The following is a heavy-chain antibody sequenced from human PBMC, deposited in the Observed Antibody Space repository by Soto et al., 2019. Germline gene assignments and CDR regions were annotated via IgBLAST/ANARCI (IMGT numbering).Heavy chain of an antibody. Sequence: EVQLVESGGGLVQPGGSLRLSCAASGFTVSSNYMSWVRQAPGKGLGWVSVIYSDGSTYYTASVKGRFTISRDSSKNTLYLQMNSLRAEDTAVYYCARLGDSSGYSGWFDPWGQGTLVTVSS. CDR1: GFTVSSNY. CDR3: ARLGDSSGYSGWFDP. J-gene: IGHJ5*02. CDR2: IYSDGST. D-gene: IGHD3-22*01. V-gene: IGHV3-66*04.